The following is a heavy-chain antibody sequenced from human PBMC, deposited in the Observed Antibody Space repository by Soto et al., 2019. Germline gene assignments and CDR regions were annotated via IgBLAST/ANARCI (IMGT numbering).Heavy chain of an antibody. D-gene: IGHD4-17*01. CDR2: IKQDGSEK. J-gene: IGHJ3*02. CDR1: GFTCSSYW. Sequence: EVQLVESGGGLVQPGGSLRLSCAASGFTCSSYWMSWVRHAPGKGLEWVANIKQDGSEKYYVDSVKGRFTISRDNAKNPLYLQMNSLRAEDTAVYYCAVIDYGDYNAFDIWGQGTMVTVSS. CDR3: AVIDYGDYNAFDI. V-gene: IGHV3-7*03.